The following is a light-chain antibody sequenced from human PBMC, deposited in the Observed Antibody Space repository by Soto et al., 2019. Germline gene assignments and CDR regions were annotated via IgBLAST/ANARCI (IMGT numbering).Light chain of an antibody. J-gene: IGKJ4*01. V-gene: IGKV1-39*01. CDR1: RSVSSSY. CDR2: AAS. CDR3: QQSYSTPLT. Sequence: TQSPGTLSLSPGERATLSCRASRSVSSSYLNWYQQKPGKAPKLLIYAASSLQSGVPSRFSGSGSGTDFTLTISSLQPEDFATYYCQQSYSTPLTFGGGTKVEIK.